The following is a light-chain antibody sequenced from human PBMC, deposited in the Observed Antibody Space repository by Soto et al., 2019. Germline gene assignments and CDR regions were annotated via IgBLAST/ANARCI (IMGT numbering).Light chain of an antibody. V-gene: IGKV3-20*01. CDR2: GAS. CDR3: QHYVTSSIT. J-gene: IGKJ5*01. CDR1: QSVSRN. Sequence: EIVLTQSPGTLSLSPGERATLSCRASQSVSRNLAWYHQKPGQTPRLLIYGASSRATGTPDRISGGGSGTHFTLTISRLEPEDFAVYYCQHYVTSSITFGQGTRLEIK.